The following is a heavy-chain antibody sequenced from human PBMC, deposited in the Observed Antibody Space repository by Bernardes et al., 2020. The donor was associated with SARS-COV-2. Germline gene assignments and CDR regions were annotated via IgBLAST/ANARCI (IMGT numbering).Heavy chain of an antibody. CDR3: ARDGDGYNVGEGPNY. CDR1: GYTFTGYY. CDR2: INPNSGGT. D-gene: IGHD3-10*02. V-gene: IGHV1-2*02. Sequence: ASVKVSCKASGYTFTGYYMHWVRQAPGQGLEWMGWINPNSGGTNYAQKFQGRVTMTRDTSISTAYMELSRLRSDDTAVYYCARDGDGYNVGEGPNYWGQGTLVTVSS. J-gene: IGHJ4*02.